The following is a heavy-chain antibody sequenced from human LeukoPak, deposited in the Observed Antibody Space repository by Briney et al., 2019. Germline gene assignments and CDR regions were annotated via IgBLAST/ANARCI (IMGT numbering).Heavy chain of an antibody. Sequence: KSLETLSLTCTVSGGSFSSYYWSWIRQPPGKGLEWIGYIYYSGSTDYNPSLKSRVTISVETSKNQFSLNLSSVTAADTAVYYCARGRLARSPYFDYWGQGTLVTVSS. D-gene: IGHD6-19*01. CDR3: ARGRLARSPYFDY. V-gene: IGHV4-59*01. J-gene: IGHJ4*02. CDR2: IYYSGST. CDR1: GGSFSSYY.